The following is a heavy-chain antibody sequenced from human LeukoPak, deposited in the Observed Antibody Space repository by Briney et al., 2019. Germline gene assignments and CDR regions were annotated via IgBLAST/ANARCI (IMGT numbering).Heavy chain of an antibody. J-gene: IGHJ3*02. CDR3: AQYYYDSSGYYDAFDI. CDR2: ISAYNGNT. Sequence: ASVKVSCKASGYTFTSYGISWVRQAPGQGLEWMGWISAYNGNTNYAQKLQGRVTMTTDTSTSTAYMELRRLRSDDTAVYYCAQYYYDSSGYYDAFDIWGQGTMVTVSS. D-gene: IGHD3-22*01. CDR1: GYTFTSYG. V-gene: IGHV1-18*01.